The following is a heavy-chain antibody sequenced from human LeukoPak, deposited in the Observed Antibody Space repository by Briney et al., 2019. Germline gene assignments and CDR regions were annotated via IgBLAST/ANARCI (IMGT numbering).Heavy chain of an antibody. J-gene: IGHJ5*02. CDR1: GYIFTSYG. D-gene: IGHD3-22*01. V-gene: IGHV1-18*01. Sequence: ASVKVSCKASGYIFTSYGISWVRQAPGQGLEWMGWISVYNGNTNYPQRLQGRVTMTTDTSTTTAYMVLRSLRSDDTVVYYCARDINGYYYDSHGYYPTDLWGQGTLVTVSS. CDR3: ARDINGYYYDSHGYYPTDL. CDR2: ISVYNGNT.